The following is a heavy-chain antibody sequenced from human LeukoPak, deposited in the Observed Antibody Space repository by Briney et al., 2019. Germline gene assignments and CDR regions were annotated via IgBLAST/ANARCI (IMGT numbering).Heavy chain of an antibody. D-gene: IGHD3-16*02. CDR2: INHSGST. CDR3: ARAPSNYDYVWGSYRMNWFDP. Sequence: SETLSLTCVVYGGSFSGYYWSWIRQPPGKGLEWIGEINHSGSTNCNPSLKSRVTISVDTSKNQFSLKLSSVTAADTAVYYCARAPSNYDYVWGSYRMNWFDPWGQGTLVTVSS. V-gene: IGHV4-34*01. J-gene: IGHJ5*02. CDR1: GGSFSGYY.